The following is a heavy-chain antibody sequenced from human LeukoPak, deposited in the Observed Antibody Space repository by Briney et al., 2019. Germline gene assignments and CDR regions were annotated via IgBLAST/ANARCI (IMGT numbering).Heavy chain of an antibody. J-gene: IGHJ6*03. CDR3: VRGQRAHVEWYYYMDV. CDR1: GFTFRTYY. V-gene: IGHV3-7*01. CDR2: INQDGSEK. Sequence: GGSLRLSCAASGFTFRTYYMSWVRQAPGKGLEWVANINQDGSEKNYVDSVKGRFTISRDNAKDSLYLQMNGLRAEDTALYYCVRGQRAHVEWYYYMDVWGKGTTVTVSS. D-gene: IGHD1-26*01.